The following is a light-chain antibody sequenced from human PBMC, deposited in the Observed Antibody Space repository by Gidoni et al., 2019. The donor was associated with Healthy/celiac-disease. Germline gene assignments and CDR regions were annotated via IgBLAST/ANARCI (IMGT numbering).Light chain of an antibody. V-gene: IGKV1-27*01. CDR1: RGISNY. CDR3: QKYNSAPWT. J-gene: IGKJ1*01. Sequence: DIQMTQSPSSLSASVGDRVTITCRASRGISNYLAWYQQKPGKVPKLLIYAASTLQSGVPSRFSCSGSGTDFTLTISSLQPEDVATYYCQKYNSAPWTFGQXTKVEIK. CDR2: AAS.